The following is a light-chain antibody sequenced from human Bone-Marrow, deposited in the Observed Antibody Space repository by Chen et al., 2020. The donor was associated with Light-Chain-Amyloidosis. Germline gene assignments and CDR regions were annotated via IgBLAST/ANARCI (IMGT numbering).Light chain of an antibody. CDR3: QVWDSRSEHWV. CDR2: DDS. V-gene: IGLV3-21*02. CDR1: NIGSKN. Sequence: SYVLTQPPSLSVAPGQTAKITCGGSNIGSKNVHWYHQKPGQAPGLVVYDDSDRPSGIPERFSGSNSGNTATLTISRVEAGDEADYYCQVWDSRSEHWVFGGGTKLTVL. J-gene: IGLJ3*02.